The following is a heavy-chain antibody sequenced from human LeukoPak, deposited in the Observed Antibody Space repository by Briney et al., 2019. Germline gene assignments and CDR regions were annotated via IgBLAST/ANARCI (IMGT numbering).Heavy chain of an antibody. CDR3: ARQDITGSSTEPNFDY. CDR2: ISYDGSNK. CDR1: GFTFSSYA. Sequence: PGGSLRLSCAASGFTFSSYAMHWARQAPGKGLEWVAVISYDGSNKYYADSVKGRFTISRDNSKNTLYLQMNSLRAEDTAVYYCARQDITGSSTEPNFDYWGQGTLVTVSS. V-gene: IGHV3-30-3*01. D-gene: IGHD1-20*01. J-gene: IGHJ4*02.